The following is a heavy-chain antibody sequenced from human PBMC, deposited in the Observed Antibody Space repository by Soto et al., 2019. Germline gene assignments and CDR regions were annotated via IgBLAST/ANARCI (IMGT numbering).Heavy chain of an antibody. D-gene: IGHD3-22*01. CDR2: IYYSGST. Sequence: TLSLTCTVSGGSISSGGYYWSWIRQHPGKGLEWIGYIYYSGSTYYNPSLKSRVTISVDTSKNQFSLKLSSVTAADTAVYYCAIYYDSSGYFCWGQGTLVTVSS. CDR1: GGSISSGGYY. J-gene: IGHJ4*02. V-gene: IGHV4-31*03. CDR3: AIYYDSSGYFC.